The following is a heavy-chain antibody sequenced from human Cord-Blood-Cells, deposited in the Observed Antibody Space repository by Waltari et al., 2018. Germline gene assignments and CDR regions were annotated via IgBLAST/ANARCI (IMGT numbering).Heavy chain of an antibody. CDR1: GFTFSSYA. D-gene: IGHD2-15*01. V-gene: IGHV3-23*01. J-gene: IGHJ5*02. CDR2: ISGSGGST. CDR3: AKDGGRYCSGGSCYNWFDP. Sequence: EVQLLESGGGLVQPGGSLRLSCAASGFTFSSYAMSWVRQAQGKGLVWVSAISGSGGSTYCADSVKGRFTISRDNSKNTLYLQMNSLRAEDTAVYYCAKDGGRYCSGGSCYNWFDPWGQGTLVTVSS.